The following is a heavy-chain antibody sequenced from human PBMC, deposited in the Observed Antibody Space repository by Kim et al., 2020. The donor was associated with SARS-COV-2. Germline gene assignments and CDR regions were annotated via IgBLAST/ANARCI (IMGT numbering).Heavy chain of an antibody. CDR1: GFTVSSNY. Sequence: GGSLRLSCAASGFTVSSNYMSWVRQAPGKGLEWVSVIYSGGSTYYADSVKGRFTISRDNSKNTLYLQMNSLRAEDTAVYYCARALFSFGGYDYYFDYWGQGTLVTVSS. D-gene: IGHD5-12*01. J-gene: IGHJ4*02. CDR2: IYSGGST. V-gene: IGHV3-53*01. CDR3: ARALFSFGGYDYYFDY.